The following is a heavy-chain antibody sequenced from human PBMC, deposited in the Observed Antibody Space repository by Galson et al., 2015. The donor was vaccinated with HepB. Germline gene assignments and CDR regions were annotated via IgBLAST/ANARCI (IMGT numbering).Heavy chain of an antibody. V-gene: IGHV1-2*02. CDR2: INPNSGGT. J-gene: IGHJ5*02. D-gene: IGHD1-14*01. CDR1: GYTFTGYY. Sequence: SVKVSCKASGYTFTGYYMHWVRQAPGQGLEWMGWINPNSGGTNYAQKFQGRVTMTRDTSISTAYMELSRLRSDDTAVYYCARGFLRAGLISRYNWFDPWGQGTLVTVSS. CDR3: ARGFLRAGLISRYNWFDP.